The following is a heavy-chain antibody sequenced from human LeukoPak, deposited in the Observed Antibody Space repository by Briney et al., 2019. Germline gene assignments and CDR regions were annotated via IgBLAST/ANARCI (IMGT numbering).Heavy chain of an antibody. CDR1: GFTFSSYW. V-gene: IGHV3-7*01. J-gene: IGHJ4*02. Sequence: PGGSLRLSCAASGFTFSSYWMSWVRQAPGKGLEWVANIKQGGSEKYYVDSVKGRFTISRDIAKNSLYLQMNSLRAEDTAVYYCARERSVPIFGVVIMAQEVDYWGQGTLVTVSS. CDR3: ARERSVPIFGVVIMAQEVDY. D-gene: IGHD3-3*01. CDR2: IKQGGSEK.